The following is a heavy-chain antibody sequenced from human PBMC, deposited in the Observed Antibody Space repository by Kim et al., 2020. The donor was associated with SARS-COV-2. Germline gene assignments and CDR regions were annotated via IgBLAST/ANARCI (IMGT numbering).Heavy chain of an antibody. V-gene: IGHV4-39*01. Sequence: SETLSLTCTVSGGSISSSSYYWGWIRQPPGKGLEWIGSIYYSGSTYYNPSLKSRVTISVDTSKNQFSLKLSSVTAADTAVYYCARLRSSRWYDYWGQGTLVTVSS. CDR3: ARLRSSRWYDY. CDR2: IYYSGST. J-gene: IGHJ4*02. D-gene: IGHD6-13*01. CDR1: GGSISSSSYY.